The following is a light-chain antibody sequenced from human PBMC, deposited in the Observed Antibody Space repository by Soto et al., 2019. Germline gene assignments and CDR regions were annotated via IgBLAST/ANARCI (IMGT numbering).Light chain of an antibody. CDR1: SSDVGGYNY. J-gene: IGLJ2*01. CDR2: DVS. V-gene: IGLV2-14*01. CDR3: SSYTSSSTLVV. Sequence: QSALTQPASVSGSPGQSITISCTGTSSDVGGYNYVSWYQQHPGNAPKLMIYDVSNRPSGVSNRFSGSKSGNTASLTISGVQAEDEADYYCSSYTSSSTLVVFGGGTKLTVL.